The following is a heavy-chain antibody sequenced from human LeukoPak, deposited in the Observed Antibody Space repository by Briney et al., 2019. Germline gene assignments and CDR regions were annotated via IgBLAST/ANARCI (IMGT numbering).Heavy chain of an antibody. D-gene: IGHD3-22*01. V-gene: IGHV1-69*04. Sequence: SVKVSCKASGGTFSSYAISWVRQAPGQGLEWMGRIIPILGIANYAQKFQGRVTITADKSTSTAYMELSSLRSEDTAVYYCARDGYDSSGREYYFDYWGQGTLVTVSP. J-gene: IGHJ4*02. CDR1: GGTFSSYA. CDR2: IIPILGIA. CDR3: ARDGYDSSGREYYFDY.